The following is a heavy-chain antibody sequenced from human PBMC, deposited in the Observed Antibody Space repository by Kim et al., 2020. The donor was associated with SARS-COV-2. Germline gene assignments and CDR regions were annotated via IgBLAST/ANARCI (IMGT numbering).Heavy chain of an antibody. CDR1: GFTFSSYA. D-gene: IGHD2-2*01. V-gene: IGHV3-30*04. Sequence: GGSLRLSCAASGFTFSSYAMHWVRQAPGKGLEWVAVISYDGSNKYYADSVKGRFTISRDNSKNTLYLQMNSLRAEDTAVYYCARGGARYCSSTSCQTFDGYYYYGMDVWGQGTTVTVSS. J-gene: IGHJ6*02. CDR3: ARGGARYCSSTSCQTFDGYYYYGMDV. CDR2: ISYDGSNK.